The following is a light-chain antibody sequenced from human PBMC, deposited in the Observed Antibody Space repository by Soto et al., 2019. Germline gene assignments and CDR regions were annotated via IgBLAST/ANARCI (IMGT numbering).Light chain of an antibody. CDR3: QSYDRSRSGYV. CDR1: SSNIGAGYD. J-gene: IGLJ1*01. Sequence: QSVLTQPPSVSGAPGQRVTISCTGSSSNIGAGYDVHWYQQLPGTAPKLLIYNNNNRPSGVPDRFSGSKSGTSASLAITGLRAEDEADYYCQSYDRSRSGYVFGTGTKVTVL. V-gene: IGLV1-40*01. CDR2: NNN.